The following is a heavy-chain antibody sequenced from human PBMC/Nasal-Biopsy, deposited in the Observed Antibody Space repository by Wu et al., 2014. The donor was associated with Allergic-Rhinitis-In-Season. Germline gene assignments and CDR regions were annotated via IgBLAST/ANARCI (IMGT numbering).Heavy chain of an antibody. CDR3: AKRHFGMDV. CDR2: IYYEGSEK. V-gene: IGHV3-33*06. Sequence: LRLSCAASGFSFHSYGMHWVRQAPGKGLEWVALIYYEGSEKYYADSVNGRFTISRDNSKNMLYLQMNSLRVEDTAVYYCAKRHFGMDVWGHGTTVTVSS. CDR1: GFSFHSYG. D-gene: IGHD3-3*02. J-gene: IGHJ6*02.